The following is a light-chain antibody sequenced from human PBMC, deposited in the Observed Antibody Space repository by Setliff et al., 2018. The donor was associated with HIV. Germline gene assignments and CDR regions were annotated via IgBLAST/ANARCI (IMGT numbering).Light chain of an antibody. J-gene: IGLJ1*01. Sequence: QSALTQPPSASGSPGQSVTTSCTGTSSDVGGFNYVSWYQQHPGKAPKLMIYEVNKRPSGVPDRFSGSKSGNTASLTVSGLQAEDEAEYYCSSYAGSKNVFGTGTKVTVL. CDR3: SSYAGSKNV. CDR1: SSDVGGFNY. V-gene: IGLV2-8*01. CDR2: EVN.